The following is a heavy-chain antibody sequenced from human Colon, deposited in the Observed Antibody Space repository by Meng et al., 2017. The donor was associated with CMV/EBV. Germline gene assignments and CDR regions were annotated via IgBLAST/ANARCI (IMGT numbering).Heavy chain of an antibody. V-gene: IGHV3-43*01. CDR3: AKGTAATTVPDFDS. CDR2: ISWDGSSK. Sequence: GESLKISCAGSGFTFDDYTMDWVRQVPGKGLEWLSVISWDGSSKTYADSVRGRFTISRDDTKNSLFLQLSGLRTEDTALYYCAKGTAATTVPDFDSWGQGTLVTVSS. CDR1: GFTFDDYT. J-gene: IGHJ4*02. D-gene: IGHD4-17*01.